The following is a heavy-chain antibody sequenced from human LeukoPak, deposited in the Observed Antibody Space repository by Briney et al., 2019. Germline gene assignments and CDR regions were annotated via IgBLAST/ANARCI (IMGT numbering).Heavy chain of an antibody. V-gene: IGHV3-7*01. Sequence: GGSLRLSCAASGFTFTNYWMTWVRQAPGKGLEWVANINQDGSGESYVDTVKGRFTISRDNAKNSVSLQMHGLRVEDTAVYYCARHWWHGLDIWGHGTLVTVSS. D-gene: IGHD2-8*02. CDR3: ARHWWHGLDI. CDR1: GFTFTNYW. CDR2: INQDGSGE. J-gene: IGHJ3*02.